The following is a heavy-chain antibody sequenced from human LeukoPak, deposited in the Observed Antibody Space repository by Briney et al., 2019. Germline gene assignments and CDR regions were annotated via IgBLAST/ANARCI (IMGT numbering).Heavy chain of an antibody. D-gene: IGHD3-10*01. CDR2: IIPIFGTA. Sequence: ASVKVSCKASGGTFSSYAISWVRQAPRQGLEWMGGIIPIFGTANYAQKFQGGVTITTDESTSTAYMDLSSLRSEGTAVYYCASNSRYYYGSGSYYQYFDYWGQGTLVTVSS. V-gene: IGHV1-69*05. CDR3: ASNSRYYYGSGSYYQYFDY. J-gene: IGHJ4*02. CDR1: GGTFSSYA.